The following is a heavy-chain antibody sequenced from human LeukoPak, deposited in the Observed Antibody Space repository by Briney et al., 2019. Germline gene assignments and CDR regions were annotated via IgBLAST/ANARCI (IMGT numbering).Heavy chain of an antibody. CDR1: GGSISSYY. D-gene: IGHD6-19*01. V-gene: IGHV4-59*01. CDR3: ARGSGWYLY. J-gene: IGHJ4*02. Sequence: SETLSLTCTVSGGSISSYYWSWIRQPPGKGLEWIGYIHYSGNTNYSPSLKSRVTISVDTSKNQFSLKLSSVTPADTAVYYCARGSGWYLYWGQGALVTVSS. CDR2: IHYSGNT.